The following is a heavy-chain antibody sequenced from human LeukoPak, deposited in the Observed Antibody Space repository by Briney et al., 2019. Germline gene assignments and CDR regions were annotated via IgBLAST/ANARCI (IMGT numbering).Heavy chain of an antibody. CDR2: IYYSGST. CDR3: ASAVTPYYFDY. Sequence: TLSLTCTVSGGSISSGDYYWSWIRQPPGKGLEWIGYIYYSGSTYYNPSLKSRVTISVDTSKNQFSLTLSSVTAADTAVYYCASAVTPYYFDYWGQGTLVTVSS. J-gene: IGHJ4*02. D-gene: IGHD4-11*01. V-gene: IGHV4-30-4*08. CDR1: GGSISSGDYY.